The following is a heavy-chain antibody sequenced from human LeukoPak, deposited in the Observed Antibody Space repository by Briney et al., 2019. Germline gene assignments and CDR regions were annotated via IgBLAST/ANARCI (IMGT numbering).Heavy chain of an antibody. Sequence: GGSLRLSCVVSGFNIDTAYMTWVRQAPGKGLEWVSLIYGGGTTYYADSVRGRFTVSRDLSTNTIYLQMDTLRADDTAVYYCARDAGYDSGWTRFDFWGQGTLVTVSS. CDR2: IYGGGTT. J-gene: IGHJ4*02. CDR1: GFNIDTAY. V-gene: IGHV3-53*01. D-gene: IGHD5-12*01. CDR3: ARDAGYDSGWTRFDF.